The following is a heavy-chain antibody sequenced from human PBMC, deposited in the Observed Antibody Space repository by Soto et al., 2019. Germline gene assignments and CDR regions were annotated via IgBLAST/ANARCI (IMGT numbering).Heavy chain of an antibody. CDR2: INAGNGNT. CDR3: ARDDLKGGRGYCSGGSCPNFDY. D-gene: IGHD2-15*01. V-gene: IGHV1-3*01. CDR1: GYTFTSYA. J-gene: IGHJ4*02. Sequence: QVPLVQSGAEVKKPGASVKVSCKASGYTFTSYAMHWVRQAPGQRLEWMGWINAGNGNTKYSQKFQGRVTITRDTSASTAYMELSSLRSEDTAVYYCARDDLKGGRGYCSGGSCPNFDYWGQGTLVTVSS.